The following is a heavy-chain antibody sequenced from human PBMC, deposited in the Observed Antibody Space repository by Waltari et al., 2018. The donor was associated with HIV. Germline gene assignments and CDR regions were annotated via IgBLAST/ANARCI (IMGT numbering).Heavy chain of an antibody. D-gene: IGHD1-26*01. CDR1: GGSISSYY. CDR3: ARGGYSGSYRDAFDI. Sequence: QVQLQESGPGLVKPSETLSLTCTVSGGSISSYYWSWIRQPPGKGMEWIGDIYYSGSTNSNPPLKVRATISVDASKNQCSLKLSSVTAADTAVYYCARGGYSGSYRDAFDIWGQGTMVTVSS. CDR2: IYYSGST. J-gene: IGHJ3*02. V-gene: IGHV4-59*01.